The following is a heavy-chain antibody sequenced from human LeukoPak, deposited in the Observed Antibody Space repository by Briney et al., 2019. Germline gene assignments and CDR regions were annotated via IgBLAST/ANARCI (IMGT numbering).Heavy chain of an antibody. CDR3: ARGIYGSGSPRIDY. CDR1: GFTFSSYA. V-gene: IGHV3-23*01. D-gene: IGHD3-10*01. CDR2: ISGSGGST. Sequence: GGSLRLSCAASGFTFSSYAMSWVRQAPGKGLEWVSAISGSGGSTYYADSVKGRFTISRDNANNSLYLQMNSLRAEDTAVYYCARGIYGSGSPRIDYWGQGTLVTVSS. J-gene: IGHJ4*02.